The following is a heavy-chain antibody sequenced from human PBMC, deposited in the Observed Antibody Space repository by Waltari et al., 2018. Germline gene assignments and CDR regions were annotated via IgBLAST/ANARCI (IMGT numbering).Heavy chain of an antibody. Sequence: QVQLVQSGAEVKKPGSSVKVSCKTSGDSFSHYPIAGGRQAPGHGLEWMGGVIPMNGIKNYAQKFQGRITITADRATSTTYMELSSLTSEDTAVYYCASPGGGGFRYYYFYMDVWGKGTTVTVSS. CDR1: GDSFSHYP. CDR2: VIPMNGIK. CDR3: ASPGGGGFRYYYFYMDV. D-gene: IGHD3-16*01. V-gene: IGHV1-69*10. J-gene: IGHJ6*03.